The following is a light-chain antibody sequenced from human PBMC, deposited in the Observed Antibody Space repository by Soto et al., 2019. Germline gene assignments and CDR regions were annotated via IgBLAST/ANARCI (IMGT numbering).Light chain of an antibody. J-gene: IGKJ1*01. CDR2: KAS. CDR3: QQYNNYGSWT. Sequence: DIQMTQSPSTLSASVGDTVTITCRASQSISAWLAWYQQKPGKAPKLLIYKASSLESGVPSRFSGSGSGTKFTLTISSLQPDDFATYYCQQYNNYGSWTFGQGTKVEIK. CDR1: QSISAW. V-gene: IGKV1-5*03.